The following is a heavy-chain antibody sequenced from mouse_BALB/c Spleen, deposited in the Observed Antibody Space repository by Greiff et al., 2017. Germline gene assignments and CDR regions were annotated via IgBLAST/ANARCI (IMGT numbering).Heavy chain of an antibody. J-gene: IGHJ3*01. CDR3: ARGYGEGFAY. CDR1: GYTFTSYD. Sequence: VKLMESGAELVKPGASVKLSCKASGYTFTSYDINWVRQRPEQGLEWIGWIFPGDGSTKYNEKFKGKATLTTDKSSSTPYLQLSRLTTEDSAVSFCARGYGEGFAYWGQGTLVTVSA. V-gene: IGHV1S56*01. CDR2: IFPGDGST. D-gene: IGHD1-2*01.